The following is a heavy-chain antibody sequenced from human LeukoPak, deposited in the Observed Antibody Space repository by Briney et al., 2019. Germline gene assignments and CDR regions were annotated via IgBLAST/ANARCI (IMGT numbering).Heavy chain of an antibody. CDR3: ARDPPRNGGYDYYYYYGMDV. CDR2: INPNSGGT. D-gene: IGHD5-12*01. V-gene: IGHV1-2*02. Sequence: ASVTVSCKASGYTFTGYYMHWVRQAPGQGLEWMGWINPNSGGTNYAQKFQGRVTMTRDTSISTAYMELSRLRSDDTAVYYCARDPPRNGGYDYYYYYGMDVWGQGTTVTVSS. CDR1: GYTFTGYY. J-gene: IGHJ6*02.